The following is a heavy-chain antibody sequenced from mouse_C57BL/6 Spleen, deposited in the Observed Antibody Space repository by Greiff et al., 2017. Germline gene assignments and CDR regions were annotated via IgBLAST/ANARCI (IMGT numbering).Heavy chain of an antibody. D-gene: IGHD2-5*01. Sequence: ESGPGLVKPSQSLSLTCSVTGYSITSGYYWNWIRQFPGNKLEWMGYISYDGSINSNPSLKNRISITRDTSKNQFFLKLKSVTTEDTATYYCARDVGSNYIAYWGQGTLVTVSA. CDR2: ISYDGSI. CDR1: GYSITSGYY. CDR3: ARDVGSNYIAY. V-gene: IGHV3-6*01. J-gene: IGHJ3*01.